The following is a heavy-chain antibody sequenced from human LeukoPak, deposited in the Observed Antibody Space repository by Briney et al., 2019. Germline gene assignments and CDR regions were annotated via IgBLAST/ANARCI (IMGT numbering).Heavy chain of an antibody. CDR3: AREVYYDSSVYYN. D-gene: IGHD3-22*01. CDR2: MNPNSGNT. CDR1: GYTFTNYD. Sequence: ASVKLSCKASGYTFTNYDINWVRQATGQGLEWMGWMNPNSGNTGYAQKFQGRVTITRNTSISTAYMELSSLRSEDTVVYYCAREVYYDSSVYYNWGQGTLVTVSS. V-gene: IGHV1-8*03. J-gene: IGHJ4*02.